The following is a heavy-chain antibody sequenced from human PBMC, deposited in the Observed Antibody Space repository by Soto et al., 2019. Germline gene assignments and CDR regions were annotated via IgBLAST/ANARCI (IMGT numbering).Heavy chain of an antibody. Sequence: SETLSLTCAVSGDSIICSNWLTWVRQPPGKGLEWIGETYHRGSPNYNPSLKRRVTISVDKSKNQFSLMLNSVTAADTAVYFCARRKGTYNFDYWGQGTLVTVSS. CDR3: ARRKGTYNFDY. D-gene: IGHD1-1*01. CDR1: GDSIICSNW. V-gene: IGHV4-4*02. CDR2: TYHRGSP. J-gene: IGHJ4*02.